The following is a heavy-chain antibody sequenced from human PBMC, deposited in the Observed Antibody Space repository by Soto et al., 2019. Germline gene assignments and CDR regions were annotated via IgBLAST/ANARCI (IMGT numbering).Heavy chain of an antibody. Sequence: PXETLSLTCTVSGVSISSSAWTWTRQPPGNGLEWIGYIYYSGSTNYSPSLKSRVTISADTSENQFSLKLSSVTAADTAVYYCARMNQLAPKKNAFDIWGQGTMVTVSS. D-gene: IGHD1-1*01. CDR1: GVSISSSA. V-gene: IGHV4-59*01. CDR3: ARMNQLAPKKNAFDI. CDR2: IYYSGST. J-gene: IGHJ3*02.